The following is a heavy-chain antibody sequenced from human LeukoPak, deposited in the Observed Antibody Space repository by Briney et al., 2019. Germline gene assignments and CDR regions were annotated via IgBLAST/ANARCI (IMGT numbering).Heavy chain of an antibody. V-gene: IGHV1-69*06. CDR2: IIPIFGTA. J-gene: IGHJ6*03. CDR1: GYTFTGYY. CDR3: ARVRLGGDILTNYYYYYYMDV. Sequence: SVKVSCKASGYTFTGYYMHWVRQAPGQGLEWMGGIIPIFGTANYAQKFQGRVTITADKSTSTAYMELSSLRSEDTAVYYCARVRLGGDILTNYYYYYYMDVWGKGTTVTVSS. D-gene: IGHD3-9*01.